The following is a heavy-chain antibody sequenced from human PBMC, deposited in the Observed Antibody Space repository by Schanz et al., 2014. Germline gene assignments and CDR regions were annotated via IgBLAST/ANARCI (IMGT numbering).Heavy chain of an antibody. V-gene: IGHV4-34*01. J-gene: IGHJ4*02. CDR1: GGSFSGYW. CDR3: ATWSGTRLFHN. D-gene: IGHD1-7*01. CDR2: VNHGGYT. Sequence: QVQLQQWGAGLLKPSETLSLTCAFSGGSFSGYWWTWVRQSPGKGLEWIGEVNHGGYTNYNPSLKSRVTVSVDMSKTRFSLRLSSVTAADTAAYYCATWSGTRLFHNWGQGTLVTVSS.